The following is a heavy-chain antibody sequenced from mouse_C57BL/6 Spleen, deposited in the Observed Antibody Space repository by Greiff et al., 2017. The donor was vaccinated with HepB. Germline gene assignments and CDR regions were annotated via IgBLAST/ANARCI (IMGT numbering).Heavy chain of an antibody. Sequence: DVKLVESGGGLVQPKGSLKLSCAASGFSFNTYAMNWVRQAPGKGLEWVARIRSKSNNYATYYADSVKDRFTISRDDSESMLYLQMNNLKTEDTAMYYCVRHYDYEGFAYWGQGTLVTVSA. CDR2: IRSKSNNYAT. CDR1: GFSFNTYA. D-gene: IGHD2-4*01. V-gene: IGHV10-1*01. J-gene: IGHJ3*01. CDR3: VRHYDYEGFAY.